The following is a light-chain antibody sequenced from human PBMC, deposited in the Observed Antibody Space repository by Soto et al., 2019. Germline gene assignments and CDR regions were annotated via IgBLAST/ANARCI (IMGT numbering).Light chain of an antibody. CDR1: QSISSW. J-gene: IGKJ4*01. Sequence: DIQMTQSPSTLSASVGDRVTITCRASQSISSWLAWYQQKPGKAPNLLIYKASSLESGVPSRFSGSGSVTAFPLTIISLQPDDVATYYCQQYNSYPLTFGVGTKVEIK. CDR2: KAS. V-gene: IGKV1-5*03. CDR3: QQYNSYPLT.